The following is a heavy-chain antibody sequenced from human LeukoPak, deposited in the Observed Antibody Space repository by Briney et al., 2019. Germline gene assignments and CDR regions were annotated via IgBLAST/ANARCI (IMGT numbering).Heavy chain of an antibody. CDR3: ARDGSLYSGSYSGYFDY. CDR1: GFTFSTYS. V-gene: IGHV3-74*01. Sequence: GGSLRLSCAASGFTFSTYSVYWVRQAPGKGLEWVSRINTNGSSTSYADSVKGRFTISRDNAKNTLYLQMNSLRAEDTAVYYCARDGSLYSGSYSGYFDYWGQGTLVTVSS. J-gene: IGHJ4*02. CDR2: INTNGSST. D-gene: IGHD1-26*01.